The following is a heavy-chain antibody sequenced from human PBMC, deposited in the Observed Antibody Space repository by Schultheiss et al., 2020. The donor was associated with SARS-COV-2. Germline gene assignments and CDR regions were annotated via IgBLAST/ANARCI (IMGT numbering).Heavy chain of an antibody. V-gene: IGHV4-38-2*02. D-gene: IGHD3-16*01. J-gene: IGHJ4*02. CDR1: GYSISSGYY. CDR3: ARELGFGYDY. CDR2: IYHNGAT. Sequence: SETLSLTCTVSGYSISSGYYWGWIRQPPGKGLEWIGDIYHNGATYNNPSLKSRVTISVDRSKNQFSLKLSSVTAADTAVYYCARELGFGYDYWGQGTLVTVSS.